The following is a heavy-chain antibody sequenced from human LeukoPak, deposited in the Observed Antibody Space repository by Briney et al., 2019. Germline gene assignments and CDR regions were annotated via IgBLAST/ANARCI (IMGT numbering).Heavy chain of an antibody. D-gene: IGHD3-3*01. CDR2: ISWNSGSI. CDR3: PFWSGYYGKNYFDY. V-gene: IGHV3-9*01. CDR1: GFTFDDYA. Sequence: GGSLRLSCAASGFTFDDYAMHWVRQAPGKGLEWVSGISWNSGSIGYADSVKGRFTISRDNSKNTLYLQMNSLRAEDTAVYYCPFWSGYYGKNYFDYWGQGTLVTVSS. J-gene: IGHJ4*02.